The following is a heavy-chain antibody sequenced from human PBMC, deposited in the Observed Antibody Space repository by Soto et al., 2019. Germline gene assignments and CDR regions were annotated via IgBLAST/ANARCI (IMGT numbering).Heavy chain of an antibody. Sequence: GGSLRLSCSASGFTFSSYAMHWVRQAPGKGLEYVSAISSNGGSTYYADSVKGRFTISRDNSKNTLYLQMSSLRAEDTAVYYCVKDITWIGGLVLLYYYGMDVWGQGTTVTVSS. CDR3: VKDITWIGGLVLLYYYGMDV. V-gene: IGHV3-64D*08. J-gene: IGHJ6*02. CDR2: ISSNGGST. D-gene: IGHD6-6*01. CDR1: GFTFSSYA.